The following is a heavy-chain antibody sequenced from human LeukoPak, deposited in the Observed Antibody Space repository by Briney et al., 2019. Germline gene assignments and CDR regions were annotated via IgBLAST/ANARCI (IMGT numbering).Heavy chain of an antibody. CDR2: IRYDGSNK. Sequence: PGGSLRLSCAASGFTFSSYGMHWVRQAPGKGLEWVAFIRYDGSNKYYADSVKGRFTISRDNSKNTLYLQMHSLRAEDTAVYYCAKDPYDILTGYYGMDVWGQGTTVTVSS. D-gene: IGHD3-9*01. CDR1: GFTFSSYG. CDR3: AKDPYDILTGYYGMDV. V-gene: IGHV3-30*02. J-gene: IGHJ6*02.